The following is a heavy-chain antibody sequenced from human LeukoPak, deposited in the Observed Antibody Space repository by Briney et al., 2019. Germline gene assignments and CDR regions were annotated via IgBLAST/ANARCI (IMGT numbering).Heavy chain of an antibody. J-gene: IGHJ4*02. CDR3: AKILGTTGIFDY. Sequence: GGSLRLSCAASGFTFSSYGMHWVRQAPGKGLEWVAVISYDGSYKNYADSVKGRFTISRDNSKDTLNLQMNSLRAEDTAVYHCAKILGTTGIFDYWGQGTLVTVSS. CDR2: ISYDGSYK. V-gene: IGHV3-30*18. D-gene: IGHD7-27*01. CDR1: GFTFSSYG.